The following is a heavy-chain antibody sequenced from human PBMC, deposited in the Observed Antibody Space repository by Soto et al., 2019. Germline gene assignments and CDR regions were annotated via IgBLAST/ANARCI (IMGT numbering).Heavy chain of an antibody. V-gene: IGHV3-23*01. Sequence: EVQLFESGGGLVQPGGSLRLSCAASGFTFSSYAMSWVRQAPGKGLAWVSAISGSGGSTYYADSVKGRFTISRDNSKNTLYLQMNSLRAEDTAVYYCAKDKEMATISPGYFDYWGQGTLVTVSS. CDR3: AKDKEMATISPGYFDY. CDR1: GFTFSSYA. CDR2: ISGSGGST. D-gene: IGHD5-12*01. J-gene: IGHJ4*02.